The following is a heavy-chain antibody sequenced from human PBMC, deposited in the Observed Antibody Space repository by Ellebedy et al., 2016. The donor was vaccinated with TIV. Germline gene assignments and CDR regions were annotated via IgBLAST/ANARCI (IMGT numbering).Heavy chain of an antibody. CDR1: GYSFTSYW. CDR2: IYPGDSHT. J-gene: IGHJ4*02. V-gene: IGHV5-51*01. CDR3: AGSPSRWNDIDY. Sequence: GGSLRLSXEGSGYSFTSYWIGWVRQMPGKGLEWMGIIYPGDSHTRYSPSLQGQVTISADKSSSTVYLQWSSLKASDTAMYYRAGSPSRWNDIDYWGQGTLVTVSS. D-gene: IGHD3-22*01.